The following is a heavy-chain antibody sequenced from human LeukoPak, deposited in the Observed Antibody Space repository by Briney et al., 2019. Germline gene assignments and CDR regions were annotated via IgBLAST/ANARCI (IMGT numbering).Heavy chain of an antibody. CDR2: ISSNGGST. V-gene: IGHV3-64D*06. CDR1: GFTFSSYA. Sequence: GASLRLSCSASGFTFSSYAMHWVRQAPGKGLEYVSGISSNGGSTHYADSVKGRFTISRDNSKNTLYLQMSSLRAEDTAEYYCVTSRPSGGYYYYYGMDVWGKGTTVTVSS. J-gene: IGHJ6*04. D-gene: IGHD3-10*01. CDR3: VTSRPSGGYYYYYGMDV.